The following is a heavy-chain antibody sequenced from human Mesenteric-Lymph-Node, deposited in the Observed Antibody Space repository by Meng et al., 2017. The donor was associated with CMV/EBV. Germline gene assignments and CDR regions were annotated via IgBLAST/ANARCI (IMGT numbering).Heavy chain of an antibody. D-gene: IGHD2-21*01. Sequence: GESLKISCAASGITFSSYTMNWVRQAPGKGLEWVSTISDSTYYADSVKGRFTISRDNSKNTLYLQMNSLRAEDTAVYYCAKGVYSPTYYFDYWGQGTLVTVSS. CDR1: GITFSSYT. J-gene: IGHJ4*02. CDR2: ISDST. CDR3: AKGVYSPTYYFDY. V-gene: IGHV3-23*01.